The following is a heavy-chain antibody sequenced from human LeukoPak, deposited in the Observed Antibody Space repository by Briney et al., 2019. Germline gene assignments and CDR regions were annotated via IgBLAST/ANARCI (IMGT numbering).Heavy chain of an antibody. D-gene: IGHD3-22*01. CDR1: GFTFSDYY. V-gene: IGHV3-11*01. Sequence: GGPLRLSCAASGFTFSDYYMSWIRQAPGEGLEGVSYISNSGGWIHYADSVKGRFTISRDNANKSLYLQMNSLRADDTAVYYCARDHGISSGYYEILDYWGQGTLVTVSS. CDR2: ISNSGGWI. CDR3: ARDHGISSGYYEILDY. J-gene: IGHJ4*02.